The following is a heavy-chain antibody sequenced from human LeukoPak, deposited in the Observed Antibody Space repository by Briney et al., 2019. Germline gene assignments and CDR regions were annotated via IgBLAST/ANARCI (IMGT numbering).Heavy chain of an antibody. Sequence: SQTLSLTCIVSGGSISRGSYYWSWIRQLPGKGLEWIGYIYYSGSTYYNPSLKSRVTISVDTSKNQFSLKLSSVTAADTAVYYCARVHDYGDHSPWFDPWGQGTLVTVSS. J-gene: IGHJ5*02. CDR2: IYYSGST. D-gene: IGHD4-17*01. CDR1: GGSISRGSYY. CDR3: ARVHDYGDHSPWFDP. V-gene: IGHV4-31*03.